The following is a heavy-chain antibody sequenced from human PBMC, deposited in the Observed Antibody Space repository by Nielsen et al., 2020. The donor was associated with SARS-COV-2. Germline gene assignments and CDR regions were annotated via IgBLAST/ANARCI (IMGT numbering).Heavy chain of an antibody. D-gene: IGHD6-13*01. Sequence: GGSLRLSCAASGFTFSNAWMSWVRQAPGKGLEWVANIKQDGSEKYYVDSVKGRFTISRDNAKNSLYLQMNSLRAEDTAVYYCARLGSSSWYFDYWGQGTLVTVSS. J-gene: IGHJ4*02. CDR2: IKQDGSEK. CDR3: ARLGSSSWYFDY. CDR1: GFTFSNAW. V-gene: IGHV3-7*03.